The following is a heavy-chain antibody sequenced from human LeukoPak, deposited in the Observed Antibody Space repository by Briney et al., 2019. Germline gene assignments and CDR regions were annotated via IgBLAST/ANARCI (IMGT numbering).Heavy chain of an antibody. CDR2: IYYSGST. D-gene: IGHD1-14*01. V-gene: IGHV4-39*01. CDR3: ASTPIIAGTIDY. Sequence: SDTLSLTCTVSGGSISSSSYYWGWIRQPPGKGLEWIGSIYYSGSTYYNPSLKSRVTISVDTSKNQFSLKLSSVTAADTAVYYCASTPIIAGTIDYWGQGTLVTVSS. J-gene: IGHJ4*02. CDR1: GGSISSSSYY.